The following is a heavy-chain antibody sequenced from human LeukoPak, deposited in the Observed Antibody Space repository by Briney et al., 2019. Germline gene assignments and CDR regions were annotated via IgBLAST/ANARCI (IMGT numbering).Heavy chain of an antibody. CDR3: ARGAPVGGPKLDYGETGYFDY. D-gene: IGHD4-17*01. CDR2: IIPIFGTA. J-gene: IGHJ4*02. CDR1: GGTFSSYA. V-gene: IGHV1-69*05. Sequence: SVKVSCKASGGTFSSYAISWVRQAPGQGLEWMGGIIPIFGTANYAQKFQGRVTITTDESTSTAYMELSSLRSEDTAVYYCARGAPVGGPKLDYGETGYFDYWGQGALVTVSS.